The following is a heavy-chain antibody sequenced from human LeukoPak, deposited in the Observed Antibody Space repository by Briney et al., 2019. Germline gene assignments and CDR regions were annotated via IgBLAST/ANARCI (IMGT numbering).Heavy chain of an antibody. CDR1: GGTFSSYA. J-gene: IGHJ6*02. D-gene: IGHD6-6*01. V-gene: IGHV1-69*01. CDR2: IIPIFGTA. CDR3: ARDEYSSSPPYYYGMDV. Sequence: SVKVSCKASGGTFSSYAISWVRQAPGQGLEWMGGIIPIFGTANYAQKFQGRVTITADESTSTAYMELSSLRSEDTAVYYCARDEYSSSPPYYYGMDVWGQGTTVTVSS.